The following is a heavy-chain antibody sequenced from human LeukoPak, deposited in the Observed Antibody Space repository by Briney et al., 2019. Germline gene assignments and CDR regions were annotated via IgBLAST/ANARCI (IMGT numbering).Heavy chain of an antibody. CDR3: ARVGGRYSPLGY. CDR2: IKQDGSEK. CDR1: GFTFSSYW. V-gene: IGHV3-7*01. Sequence: GGSLRLSCAASGFTFSSYWMSWVRKPPGKGLEWVANIKQDGSEKYYVASVKGRFTISRDNAKNSLYLQMISLGAEDTAVYYCARVGGRYSPLGYWGQGTLVTVSS. J-gene: IGHJ4*02. D-gene: IGHD3-16*02.